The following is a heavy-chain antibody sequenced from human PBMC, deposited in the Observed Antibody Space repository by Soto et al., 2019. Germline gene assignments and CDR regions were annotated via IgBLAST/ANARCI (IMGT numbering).Heavy chain of an antibody. D-gene: IGHD2-15*01. CDR3: ARLSVRYCSGGSCSQLDY. Sequence: EVQLVESGGGLVQPGGSVRLSCAASGFTFSTYSMNWVRQAPGKGLEWVSFISSSGGTIYYADSVKGRFTISRDNDKNSLYLQMNSLSDEDTAVYYCARLSVRYCSGGSCSQLDYWGQGTLVTVSS. V-gene: IGHV3-48*02. CDR1: GFTFSTYS. J-gene: IGHJ4*02. CDR2: ISSSGGTI.